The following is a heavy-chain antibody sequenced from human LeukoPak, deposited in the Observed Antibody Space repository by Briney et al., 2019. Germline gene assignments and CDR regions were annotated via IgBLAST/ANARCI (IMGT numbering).Heavy chain of an antibody. CDR1: GFVFSDYA. CDR3: IKDRGSSGWDFDS. CDR2: ISGNGVAT. V-gene: IGHV3-64D*06. D-gene: IGHD6-19*01. Sequence: GGSLRLSCSASGFVFSDYAMHWARQAPGKGLXXXSGISGNGVATYYVDSVQGRFTVSRDNSKTTLYLQINSLRREDTAFYYCIKDRGSSGWDFDSWGQGTLLTVSS. J-gene: IGHJ4*02.